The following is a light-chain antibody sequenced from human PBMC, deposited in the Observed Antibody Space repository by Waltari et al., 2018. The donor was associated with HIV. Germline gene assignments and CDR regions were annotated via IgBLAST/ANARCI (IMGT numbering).Light chain of an antibody. V-gene: IGLV1-40*01. Sequence: QSVLTQPPSVSGAPGQRVTISCPGRSSNIGAGFGVHWYQQLPGTAPKLLIYGDSNRPSGVPDRFSGSKSGTSASLAITGLQSEDEADYYCQSYDSSLSTAVVFGGGTKLTVL. CDR1: SSNIGAGFG. CDR2: GDS. J-gene: IGLJ2*01. CDR3: QSYDSSLSTAVV.